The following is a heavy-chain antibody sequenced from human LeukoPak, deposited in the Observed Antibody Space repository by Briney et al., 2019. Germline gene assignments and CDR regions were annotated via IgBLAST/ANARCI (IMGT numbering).Heavy chain of an antibody. J-gene: IGHJ4*02. CDR3: ARALNGYYDSSGYYGGYFDY. CDR2: IYHSGST. D-gene: IGHD3-22*01. V-gene: IGHV4-30-2*01. Sequence: SETLSLTCAVSGGSTSSGGYSWSWIRQPPGKGLEWIGYIYHSGSTYYNPSLKSRVTISVDRSKNQFSLKLSSVTAADTAVYYCARALNGYYDSSGYYGGYFDYWGQGTLVTVSS. CDR1: GGSTSSGGYS.